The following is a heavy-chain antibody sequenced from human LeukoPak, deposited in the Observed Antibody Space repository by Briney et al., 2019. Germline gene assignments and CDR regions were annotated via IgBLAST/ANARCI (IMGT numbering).Heavy chain of an antibody. D-gene: IGHD1-26*01. Sequence: GGSLRLSCAASGFTFSSYAMSWVRQAPGKGLEWVSAISGSSSSTYYADSAKGRFTISRDNSKNTLYPQMNSLRAEDTAVYYCAKDPPIVGASRKFDYWGQGTLVTVSS. J-gene: IGHJ4*02. CDR3: AKDPPIVGASRKFDY. CDR1: GFTFSSYA. CDR2: ISGSSSST. V-gene: IGHV3-23*01.